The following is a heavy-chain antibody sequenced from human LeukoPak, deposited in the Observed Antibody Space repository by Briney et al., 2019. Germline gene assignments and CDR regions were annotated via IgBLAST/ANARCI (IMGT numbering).Heavy chain of an antibody. J-gene: IGHJ4*02. CDR1: GGSISSSSYY. CDR2: IYTSGST. CDR3: ARGSYRSGPGEGDY. V-gene: IGHV4-61*02. D-gene: IGHD6-19*01. Sequence: SETLSLTCTVSGGSISSSSYYWSWIRQPAGKGLEWIGRIYTSGSTNYNPSLKSRLTMSVDTSKNQFSLKLSSVTAADTAVYYCARGSYRSGPGEGDYWGQGTLVTVSS.